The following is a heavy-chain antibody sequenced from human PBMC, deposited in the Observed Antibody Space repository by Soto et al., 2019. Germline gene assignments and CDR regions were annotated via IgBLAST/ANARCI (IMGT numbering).Heavy chain of an antibody. J-gene: IGHJ6*02. CDR2: IWYDGSNK. Sequence: GGSLRLSCAASGFTFSSYGMHWVRQAPGKGLEWVAVIWYDGSNKYYADSVKGRFTISRDNSKNTLYLQMNSLRAEDTAVYYCASGRRTYYYYYGMDVWGQGTTVTVSS. CDR3: ASGRRTYYYYYGMDV. D-gene: IGHD3-16*01. CDR1: GFTFSSYG. V-gene: IGHV3-33*01.